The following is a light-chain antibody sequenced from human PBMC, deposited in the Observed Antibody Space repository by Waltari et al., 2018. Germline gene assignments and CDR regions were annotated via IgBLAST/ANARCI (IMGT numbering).Light chain of an antibody. CDR1: QGINKY. CDR2: DAS. Sequence: DIQMTQSPSSLSASVGDRVTITCQASQGINKYLNWYQQKPGKPPNLLIYDASNLETGVPSRFSGSGSGRHFTLTISSLQPEDIATYYCQQYGKLPPSVTFGQGTRLEIK. V-gene: IGKV1-33*01. J-gene: IGKJ5*01. CDR3: QQYGKLPPSVT.